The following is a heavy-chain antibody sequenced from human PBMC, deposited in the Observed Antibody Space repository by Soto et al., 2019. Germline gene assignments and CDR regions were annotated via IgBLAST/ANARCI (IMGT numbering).Heavy chain of an antibody. CDR2: ISVDGNNE. D-gene: IGHD3-10*01. Sequence: QVQLVESGGGVVQPGRSLRLSCAASGFTFSDYSMHWVRQAPGKGLEWVTVISVDGNNEYYADSVKGRFTISRDNSKNTLYLQMTNLRIEDTAVYYCAQAVAGRQAAYGMDVWGQGTTVTVSS. J-gene: IGHJ6*02. CDR1: GFTFSDYS. CDR3: AQAVAGRQAAYGMDV. V-gene: IGHV3-30*18.